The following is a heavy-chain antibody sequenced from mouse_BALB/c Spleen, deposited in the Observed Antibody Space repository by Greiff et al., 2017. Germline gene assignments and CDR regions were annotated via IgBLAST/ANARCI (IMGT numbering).Heavy chain of an antibody. CDR2: ISSGGST. D-gene: IGHD1-2*01. CDR3: AVVRLRDAMDY. V-gene: IGHV5-6-5*01. CDR1: GFTFSSYA. J-gene: IGHJ4*01. Sequence: DVHLVESGGGLVKPGGSLKLSCAASGFTFSSYAMSWVRQTPEKRLEWVASISSGGSTYYPDSVKGRFTISRDNARNILYLQMSNLRSEDTAMYYCAVVRLRDAMDYWGQGTSVTVSS.